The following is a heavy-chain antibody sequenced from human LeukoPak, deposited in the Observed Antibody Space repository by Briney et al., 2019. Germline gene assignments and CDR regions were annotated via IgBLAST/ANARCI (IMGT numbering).Heavy chain of an antibody. Sequence: GGSLRLSCAASGFTFNNYWMSWVRQAPGKGLEWVANIKQDGTEKYYVDSVKGRFTISRDNAKNSLYLQMNSLRAEDTAVYYCARDRYYNSSGYLSPFQHWGQGTLVTVSS. CDR2: IKQDGTEK. D-gene: IGHD3-22*01. V-gene: IGHV3-7*01. J-gene: IGHJ1*01. CDR1: GFTFNNYW. CDR3: ARDRYYNSSGYLSPFQH.